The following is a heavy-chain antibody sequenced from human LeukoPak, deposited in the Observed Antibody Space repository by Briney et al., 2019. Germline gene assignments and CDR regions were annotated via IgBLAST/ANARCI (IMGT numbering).Heavy chain of an antibody. CDR2: ISGSGDST. V-gene: IGHV3-23*01. CDR3: AQEFWNYFDY. D-gene: IGHD1-1*01. Sequence: GGSLRLSCAASEFTFNNYAMTWVRQTPGKGLEWVSSISGSGDSTYCADSVKGRFTISRDNSRNTLFLQMNSLRAEDTAVYYCAQEFWNYFDYWGQGTLVTVSS. J-gene: IGHJ4*02. CDR1: EFTFNNYA.